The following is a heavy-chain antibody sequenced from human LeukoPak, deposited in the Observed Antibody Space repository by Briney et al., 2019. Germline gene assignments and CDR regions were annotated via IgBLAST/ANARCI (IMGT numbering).Heavy chain of an antibody. J-gene: IGHJ4*02. Sequence: GGSLRLSCAASGFTFSSYVMHWVRQAPGKGLEWVAIISYDGSNEYYADSVKGRFTISRDNAKNSLDLQMNSLRVEDTGIYYCVKVAKYYYGSETYYFFEHWGQGTPVTASS. CDR2: ISYDGSNE. D-gene: IGHD3-10*01. CDR3: VKVAKYYYGSETYYFFEH. CDR1: GFTFSSYV. V-gene: IGHV3-30*04.